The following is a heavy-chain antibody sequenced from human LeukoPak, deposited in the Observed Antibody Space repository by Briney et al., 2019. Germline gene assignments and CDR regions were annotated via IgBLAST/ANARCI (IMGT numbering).Heavy chain of an antibody. CDR3: ARSARLLVGYYFDY. CDR2: ISSSGSSI. J-gene: IGHJ4*02. Sequence: PGGSLRLSCAASGFTFSDYYMSWIRQAPGKGLEWISYISSSGSSIYYADSVKGRFTISRDNAKNSLYLQMNSLRAEDTAVYYRARSARLLVGYYFDYWGQGTLVTVSS. V-gene: IGHV3-11*01. CDR1: GFTFSDYY. D-gene: IGHD2-2*01.